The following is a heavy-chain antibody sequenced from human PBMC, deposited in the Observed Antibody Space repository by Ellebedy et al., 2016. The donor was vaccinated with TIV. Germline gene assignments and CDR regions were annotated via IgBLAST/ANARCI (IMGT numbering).Heavy chain of an antibody. CDR2: SRDKGNSYST. CDR1: GFTFSDHY. V-gene: IGHV3-72*01. CDR3: AREEWVQLSNYYYMDV. J-gene: IGHJ6*03. D-gene: IGHD3-3*01. Sequence: GESLKISCAASGFTFSDHYMDWVRQAPGKGLEWVGRSRDKGNSYSTEYAASVKGRFTISRDASKNSLYLEMKSLKTEDTAVYYCAREEWVQLSNYYYMDVWGKGTTVTVS.